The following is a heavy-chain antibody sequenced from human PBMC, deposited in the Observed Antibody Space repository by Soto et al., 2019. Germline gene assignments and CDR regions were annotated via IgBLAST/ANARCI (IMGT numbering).Heavy chain of an antibody. V-gene: IGHV3-48*01. D-gene: IGHD1-26*01. Sequence: EVPLVESGGGLVQPGGSLRLSCAASGFTFSSYSMNWVRQAPGKGLEWVSYISSSSSTIYYADSVKGRFTISRDKAKNSLYLQMNSLRAEDTAVYYCARDMSLMGSPWEYWYFDLWGRGTLVTVSS. CDR3: ARDMSLMGSPWEYWYFDL. J-gene: IGHJ2*01. CDR2: ISSSSSTI. CDR1: GFTFSSYS.